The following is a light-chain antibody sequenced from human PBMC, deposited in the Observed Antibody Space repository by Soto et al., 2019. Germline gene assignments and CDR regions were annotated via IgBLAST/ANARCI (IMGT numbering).Light chain of an antibody. Sequence: DIQITQSPSSVSASVGDRVTVTCRASQNVSTWLTWYQQTPGKAPNLLIYGASTLQRGVPSRFSGSGSGTEFTLPISSLQPEDFAICYCQQGSRFPFTFGPGTRVDFK. CDR1: QNVSTW. CDR2: GAS. CDR3: QQGSRFPFT. V-gene: IGKV1-12*01. J-gene: IGKJ3*01.